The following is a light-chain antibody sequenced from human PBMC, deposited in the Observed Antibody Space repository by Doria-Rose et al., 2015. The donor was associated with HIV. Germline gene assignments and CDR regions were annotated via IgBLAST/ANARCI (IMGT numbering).Light chain of an antibody. J-gene: IGKJ5*01. V-gene: IGKV3-20*01. Sequence: TQSPGTLSLSPGERATLSCRASQRVKSSYLAWYQQKPSQAPRLLIYDASTRATGIPDRFSGSGSGTDFTLTIGRLEPEDVAVYYCQQYGTSRGTFGQGTRLEIK. CDR2: DAS. CDR3: QQYGTSRGT. CDR1: QRVKSSY.